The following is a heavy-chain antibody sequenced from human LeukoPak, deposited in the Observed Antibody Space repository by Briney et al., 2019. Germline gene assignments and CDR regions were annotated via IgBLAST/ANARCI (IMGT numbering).Heavy chain of an antibody. D-gene: IGHD6-13*01. Sequence: GRSLRLSCAASGFTFDDYAMHWVRQAPGKGLEGVSGISWNSGSIGYADSVKGRFTISRDNAKNSLYLQMNSLRAEDTALYYCAKDIVGYSSSFDYWGQGTLVTVSS. CDR3: AKDIVGYSSSFDY. J-gene: IGHJ4*02. CDR2: ISWNSGSI. V-gene: IGHV3-9*01. CDR1: GFTFDDYA.